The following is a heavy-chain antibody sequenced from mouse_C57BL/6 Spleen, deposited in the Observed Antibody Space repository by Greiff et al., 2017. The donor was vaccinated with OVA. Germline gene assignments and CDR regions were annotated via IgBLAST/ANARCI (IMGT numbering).Heavy chain of an antibody. D-gene: IGHD2-5*01. Sequence: EVMLVESGGGLVKPGGSLKLSCAASGFTFSDYGMHWVRQAPEKGLEWVAYISSGSSTIYYADTVKGRFTISRDNAKNTLFLQMTSLRSEDTAMYYCASLSNLYWYFDVWGTGTTVTVSS. J-gene: IGHJ1*03. CDR1: GFTFSDYG. CDR2: ISSGSSTI. CDR3: ASLSNLYWYFDV. V-gene: IGHV5-17*01.